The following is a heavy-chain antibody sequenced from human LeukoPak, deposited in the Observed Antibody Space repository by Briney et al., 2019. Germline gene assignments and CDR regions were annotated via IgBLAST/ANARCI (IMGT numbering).Heavy chain of an antibody. V-gene: IGHV1-2*02. CDR3: ARDWTRFDGSGRTKNWFDP. CDR2: INPNSGGT. CDR1: GYTFTGYY. Sequence: ASVKVSCKASGYTFTGYYMHWVRQAPGQGLEWMGWINPNSGGTNYAQKFQGRVTMTRDTSISTAYMELSRLRSDDTAVYYCARDWTRFDGSGRTKNWFDPWGQGTLVTVSS. D-gene: IGHD3-10*01. J-gene: IGHJ5*02.